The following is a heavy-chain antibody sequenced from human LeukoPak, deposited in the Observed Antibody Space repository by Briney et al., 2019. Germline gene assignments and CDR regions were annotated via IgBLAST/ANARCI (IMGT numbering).Heavy chain of an antibody. CDR1: GYTFTSYY. V-gene: IGHV1-46*01. CDR2: INPSGGST. D-gene: IGHD3-3*01. CDR3: ATSRAGITIFGVVSHNYYYGMDV. Sequence: ASVKVSCKASGYTFTSYYMHWVRQAPGQGLEWMGIINPSGGSTSYAQKFQGRVTMTRDTSTSTVYMELSSLRSEDTAVYYCATSRAGITIFGVVSHNYYYGMDVWGQGTTVTASS. J-gene: IGHJ6*02.